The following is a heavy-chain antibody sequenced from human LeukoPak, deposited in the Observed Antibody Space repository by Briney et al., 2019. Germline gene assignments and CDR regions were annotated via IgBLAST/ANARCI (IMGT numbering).Heavy chain of an antibody. CDR2: ISSSSSTI. CDR1: GFTFSSYS. CDR3: ARAPDPGVVPGH. D-gene: IGHD2-2*01. Sequence: GGSLRLSCAASGFTFSSYSMNWVRQAPGKGLEWGSYISSSSSTIYYADSVKGRFTISRDNAKNSLYLQMNSLRDEDTAVYSCARAPDPGVVPGHWGQGTLVTVSS. J-gene: IGHJ4*02. V-gene: IGHV3-48*02.